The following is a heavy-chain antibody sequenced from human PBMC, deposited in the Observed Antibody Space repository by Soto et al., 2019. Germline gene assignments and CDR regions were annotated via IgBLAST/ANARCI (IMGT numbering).Heavy chain of an antibody. CDR1: GYTFTSHT. V-gene: IGHV1-3*01. CDR3: ARSSLTAVDY. J-gene: IGHJ4*02. Sequence: HVQLVQSGAEVKKPGASVKVSCKASGYTFTSHTIHWVRQAPGQRLEWMAWINVNNDNRKYSQKFQGRVTISIDTSATTAYMELSSLRSEDTAVYYCARSSLTAVDYWGQGTLVTVSS. D-gene: IGHD5-18*01. CDR2: INVNNDNR.